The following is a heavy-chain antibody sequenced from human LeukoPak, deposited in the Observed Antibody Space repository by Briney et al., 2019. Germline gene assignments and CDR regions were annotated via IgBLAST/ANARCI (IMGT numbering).Heavy chain of an antibody. V-gene: IGHV4-38-2*01. CDR2: IYHSGST. Sequence: SETLSLTCAVSGYSISSGYYWGWIRQPPGKGLEWIGSIYHSGSTYYNPSLKSRVTISVDTSKNQFSLKLSSVTAADTAVYYCASSRSYGSPFDYWGQGTLVTVSS. CDR1: GYSISSGYY. D-gene: IGHD5-18*01. CDR3: ASSRSYGSPFDY. J-gene: IGHJ4*02.